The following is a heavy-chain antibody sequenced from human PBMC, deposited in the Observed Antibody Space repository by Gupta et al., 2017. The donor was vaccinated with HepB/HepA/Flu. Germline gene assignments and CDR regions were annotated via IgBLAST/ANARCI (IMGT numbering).Heavy chain of an antibody. CDR2: IYYSGST. V-gene: IGHV4-30-4*01. CDR3: ARAQATYDYVWGSYRYYFDY. CDR1: GGSISSGDYY. J-gene: IGHJ4*02. D-gene: IGHD3-16*02. Sequence: QVQLQESGPGLVKPSQTLSLTCTVSGGSISSGDYYWSWIRQPPGKGLEWIGYIYYSGSTYYNPSLKSRVTISVDTSKNQFSLKLSSVTAADTAVYYCARAQATYDYVWGSYRYYFDYWGQGTLVTVSS.